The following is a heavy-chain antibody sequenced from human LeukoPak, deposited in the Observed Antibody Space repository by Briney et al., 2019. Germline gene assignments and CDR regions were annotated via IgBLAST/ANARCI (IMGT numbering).Heavy chain of an antibody. V-gene: IGHV3-33*06. J-gene: IGHJ4*02. D-gene: IGHD3-22*01. CDR1: GFTFSSYG. CDR2: IWYDGSNK. Sequence: GGSLRLSCAASGFTFSSYGMHWVRQAPGKGLEWVAVIWYDGSNKYYADSVKGRFTISRDNSKNTLYLQMNSLRAEDTAVYYCAKQYYYDSSGYFDYWGQGTPVTVSS. CDR3: AKQYYYDSSGYFDY.